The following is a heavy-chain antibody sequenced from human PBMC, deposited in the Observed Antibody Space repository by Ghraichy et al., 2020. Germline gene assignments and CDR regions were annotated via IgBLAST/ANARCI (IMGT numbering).Heavy chain of an antibody. CDR1: GYTFTGYY. V-gene: IGHV1-2*02. J-gene: IGHJ4*02. Sequence: ASVKVSCKASGYTFTGYYMHWVRQAPGQGLEWMGWINPNSGGTNYAQKFQGRVTMTRDTSISTAYMELSRLRSDDTAVYYCARDGVERYSGSYYVDYWGQGTLVTVSS. D-gene: IGHD1-26*01. CDR3: ARDGVERYSGSYYVDY. CDR2: INPNSGGT.